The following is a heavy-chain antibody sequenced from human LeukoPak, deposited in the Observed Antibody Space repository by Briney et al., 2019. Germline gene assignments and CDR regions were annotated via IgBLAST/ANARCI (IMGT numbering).Heavy chain of an antibody. CDR3: AKESVASLWLPGY. J-gene: IGHJ4*02. D-gene: IGHD5-24*01. Sequence: GGSLRLSCAASGFTFTSYVMSWLRQAPGKGLERVSSISGSGRSTYYADSVKGRFTISRDNSKNTVYLQMNRLRAEDTAVYYCAKESVASLWLPGYWGQGTVVTVSS. CDR2: ISGSGRST. CDR1: GFTFTSYV. V-gene: IGHV3-23*01.